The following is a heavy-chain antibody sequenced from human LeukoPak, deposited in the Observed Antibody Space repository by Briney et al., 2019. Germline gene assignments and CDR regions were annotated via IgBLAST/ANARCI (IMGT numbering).Heavy chain of an antibody. Sequence: PGGSLRLSCVASGVTFSSYWMHWFRQAPGKGLVWVSRINSDGSNTNYADSVKGRFTISRGNAKNTLYLQMNSLRAEDTAVYYCHATLSSFDYWGQGTLITVSS. CDR1: GVTFSSYW. J-gene: IGHJ4*02. CDR3: HATLSSFDY. CDR2: INSDGSNT. D-gene: IGHD3-10*01. V-gene: IGHV3-74*01.